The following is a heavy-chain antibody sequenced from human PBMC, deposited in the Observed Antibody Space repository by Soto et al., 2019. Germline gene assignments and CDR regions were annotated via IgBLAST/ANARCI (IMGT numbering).Heavy chain of an antibody. CDR3: AREVGAPSGWLDP. Sequence: EVQLSESGGGLRQPGGSLRLSCAASGFTFTNYAMTWVRQTPGKGLEWVSGISGSGGLKYYADSVQGRFTVSRDNSKNILYLQIDNLRDEDTALYYCAREVGAPSGWLDPWGQGTQVTVSS. CDR2: ISGSGGLK. V-gene: IGHV3-23*01. D-gene: IGHD1-26*01. CDR1: GFTFTNYA. J-gene: IGHJ5*02.